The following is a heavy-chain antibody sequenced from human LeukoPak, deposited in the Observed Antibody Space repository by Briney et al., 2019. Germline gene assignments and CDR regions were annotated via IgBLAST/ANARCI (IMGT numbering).Heavy chain of an antibody. V-gene: IGHV1-8*01. D-gene: IGHD1-1*01. CDR1: GYTFTSYD. CDR2: MNPNSGNT. CDR3: ASTEWNVGYYYYMDV. J-gene: IGHJ6*03. Sequence: GASVKVSCKASGYTFTSYDINWVRQATGQGLEWMGWMNPNSGNTGYVQKFQGRVTMTTDTSTSTAYMELRSLRSDDTAVYYCASTEWNVGYYYYMDVWGKGTTVTVSS.